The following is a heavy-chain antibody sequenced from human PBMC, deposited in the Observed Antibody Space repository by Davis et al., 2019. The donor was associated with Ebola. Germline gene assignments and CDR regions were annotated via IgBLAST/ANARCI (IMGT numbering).Heavy chain of an antibody. V-gene: IGHV3-23*01. Sequence: PGGSLRLSCAASGFTFSSYGMHWVRQAPGKGLEWVSAISGSGGSTYYADSVKGRFTISRDNSKNTLYLQMNSLRAEDTAVYYCANARLQQRYYGMDVWGQGTTVTVSS. J-gene: IGHJ6*02. D-gene: IGHD4-11*01. CDR2: ISGSGGST. CDR3: ANARLQQRYYGMDV. CDR1: GFTFSSYG.